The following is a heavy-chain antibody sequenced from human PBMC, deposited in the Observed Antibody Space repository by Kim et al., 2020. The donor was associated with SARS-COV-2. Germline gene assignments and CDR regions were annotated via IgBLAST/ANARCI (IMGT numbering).Heavy chain of an antibody. Sequence: GTTDYAAPVKGRFTISRDDSKNTLYLQMNSLKTEDTAVYYCTTEVLQGDYWGQGTLVTVSS. D-gene: IGHD3-10*01. CDR2: GTT. CDR3: TTEVLQGDY. V-gene: IGHV3-15*01. J-gene: IGHJ4*02.